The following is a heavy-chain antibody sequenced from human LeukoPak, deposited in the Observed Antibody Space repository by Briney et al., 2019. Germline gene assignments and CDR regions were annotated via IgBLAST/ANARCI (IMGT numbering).Heavy chain of an antibody. Sequence: GGSLRLSCAASGFTFRTYAMRWVRQAPGKGLEWVSVIRYDGSGTYYADSVRGRFTISRDNSKNTLFLQMNSLRFDDTAVYYLAKRAHDYDSGRAFYDAFDLWGQGTMVTVSS. J-gene: IGHJ3*01. D-gene: IGHD3-22*01. CDR2: IRYDGSGT. CDR1: GFTFRTYA. V-gene: IGHV3-30*02. CDR3: AKRAHDYDSGRAFYDAFDL.